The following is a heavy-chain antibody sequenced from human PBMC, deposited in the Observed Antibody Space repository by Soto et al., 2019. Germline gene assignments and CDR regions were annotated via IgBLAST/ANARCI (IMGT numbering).Heavy chain of an antibody. V-gene: IGHV5-10-1*01. Sequence: GESVKISCKGSGYSFTSYWISWVLQRPWKGLEWMGRIDPSDSYTNYSPSFQGHVTISADKSISTAYLQWSSLKASDTAMYYCARGVVPAARRLGWFDPWGQGTLVTVSS. CDR1: GYSFTSYW. D-gene: IGHD2-2*01. CDR2: IDPSDSYT. J-gene: IGHJ5*02. CDR3: ARGVVPAARRLGWFDP.